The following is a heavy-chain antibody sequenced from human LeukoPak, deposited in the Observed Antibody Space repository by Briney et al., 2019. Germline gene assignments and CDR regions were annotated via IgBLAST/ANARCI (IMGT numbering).Heavy chain of an antibody. J-gene: IGHJ4*02. CDR2: IHSGGAT. CDR1: GFSVSANY. V-gene: IGHV3-53*04. Sequence: GGSLRLSCAASGFSVSANYMNWVRQAPGKGLEWVSIIHSGGATYYANSVKGRLTISRHESKNTLYLQMNTLRPEDTAVYFCARETRRDGYNARYFDYWGQGTLVTVSS. D-gene: IGHD5-24*01. CDR3: ARETRRDGYNARYFDY.